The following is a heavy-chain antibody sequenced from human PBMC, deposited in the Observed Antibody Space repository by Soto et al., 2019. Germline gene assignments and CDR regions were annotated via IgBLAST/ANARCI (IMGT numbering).Heavy chain of an antibody. CDR1: GFTFSSYA. Sequence: PGGSLRLSCGASGFTFSSYAMSWVRQAPGKGLEWVSGISGSGLSTNYADSVKGRFTISRDNSKNTLYLQMNSLRAEDTAVYYCAKMTTRRFDYWGQGSLVTVSS. CDR2: ISGSGLST. CDR3: AKMTTRRFDY. D-gene: IGHD4-17*01. V-gene: IGHV3-23*01. J-gene: IGHJ4*02.